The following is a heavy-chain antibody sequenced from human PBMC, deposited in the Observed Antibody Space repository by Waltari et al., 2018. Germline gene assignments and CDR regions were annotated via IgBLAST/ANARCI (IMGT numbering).Heavy chain of an antibody. J-gene: IGHJ4*02. CDR3: ASSITGTTDY. CDR2: ISSSSSYI. Sequence: YSMNWVRQAPGKGLEWVSSISSSSSYIYYADSVKGRFTISRDNAKNSLYLQMNSLRAEDTAVYYCASSITGTTDYWVQGTLVTVSS. V-gene: IGHV3-21*01. CDR1: YS. D-gene: IGHD1-7*01.